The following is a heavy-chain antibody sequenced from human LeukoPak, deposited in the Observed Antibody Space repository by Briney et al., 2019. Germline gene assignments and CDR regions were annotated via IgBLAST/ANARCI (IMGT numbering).Heavy chain of an antibody. CDR1: SGSISVYY. CDR2: FHISDTA. CDR3: ARGLGGYSYGLAGYYFDY. Sequence: SETLSLTCTVSSGSISVYYWSWIRQPAGKGLEWIGRFHISDTAKYNPSLKSRVTISVDTSKNQFSLKLSSVTAADTAVYYCARGLGGYSYGLAGYYFDYWGQGTLVTVSS. D-gene: IGHD5-18*01. V-gene: IGHV4-4*07. J-gene: IGHJ4*02.